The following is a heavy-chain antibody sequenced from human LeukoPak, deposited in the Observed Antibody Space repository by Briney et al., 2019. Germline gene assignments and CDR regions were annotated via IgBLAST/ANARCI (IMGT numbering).Heavy chain of an antibody. Sequence: SSETLSLTCAVSGYSISSGYYWGWSQQPPGKGLEWVGSIYHSGSTYYNPSLKSRVTISVDTSKNQFSLKLSSVTAADTALYYCARDSPPYDFWSGYQRDTYFDYWGQGTLVTVSS. CDR2: IYHSGST. D-gene: IGHD3-3*01. V-gene: IGHV4-38-2*02. CDR1: GYSISSGYY. CDR3: ARDSPPYDFWSGYQRDTYFDY. J-gene: IGHJ4*02.